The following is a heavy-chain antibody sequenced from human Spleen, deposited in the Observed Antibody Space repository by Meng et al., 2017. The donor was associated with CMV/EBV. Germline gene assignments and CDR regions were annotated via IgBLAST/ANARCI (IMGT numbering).Heavy chain of an antibody. CDR1: GYSFTAYY. J-gene: IGHJ4*02. CDR2: ITPNSGVT. Sequence: CKASGYSFTAYYIHWLRQAPGQGLEWMGWITPNSGVTQYAQKFQGRFTLTRDTSITTAHMELSRLTSDDTAVYFCARVSTALPRRFDFWGQGTLVTVSS. V-gene: IGHV1-2*02. D-gene: IGHD1-14*01. CDR3: ARVSTALPRRFDF.